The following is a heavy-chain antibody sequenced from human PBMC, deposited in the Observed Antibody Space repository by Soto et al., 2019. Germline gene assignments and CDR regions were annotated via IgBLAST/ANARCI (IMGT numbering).Heavy chain of an antibody. D-gene: IGHD5-12*01. CDR1: GGSISSYY. J-gene: IGHJ4*02. CDR3: ASSDEIPTITSY. Sequence: PSETLSLACTVSGGSISSYYWSWIRQPPGKGLEWIGYIYYSGSTNYNPSLKSRVTISVDTSKNQFSLKLSSVTAADTAVYYCASSDEIPTITSYWGQGTLVTVSS. CDR2: IYYSGST. V-gene: IGHV4-59*01.